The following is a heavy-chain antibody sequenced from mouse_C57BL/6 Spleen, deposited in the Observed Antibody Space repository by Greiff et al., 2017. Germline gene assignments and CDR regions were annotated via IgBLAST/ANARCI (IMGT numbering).Heavy chain of an antibody. CDR2: INPSTGGT. D-gene: IGHD1-1*01. Sequence: VQLQQPGPELVKPGASVKISCKASGYSFTGYYMNWVKQSPEQGLEWIGEINPSTGGTTYNQKFKAKATLTVDKSSSTAYMQLKSLTSEDSAVYYCARGGIYYCGSSFSFDDWGQGTTLTVSS. V-gene: IGHV1-42*01. J-gene: IGHJ2*01. CDR3: ARGGIYYCGSSFSFDD. CDR1: GYSFTGYY.